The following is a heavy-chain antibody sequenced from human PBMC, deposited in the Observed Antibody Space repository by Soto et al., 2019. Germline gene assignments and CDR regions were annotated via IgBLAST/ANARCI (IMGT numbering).Heavy chain of an antibody. D-gene: IGHD6-6*01. V-gene: IGHV1-3*01. Sequence: QVQLVQSGAEVKKPGASVKVSCKASGYTFTTYAIHWVRQAPGQRLEWMGWINAGNGNTRHSQKFQGRVTMTRDTSGSTAYMGLSSLRSEDTAVYYGAGAGVGYSSSSGYYYHGMDVWGQGTTVTVSS. CDR2: INAGNGNT. CDR3: AGAGVGYSSSSGYYYHGMDV. CDR1: GYTFTTYA. J-gene: IGHJ6*02.